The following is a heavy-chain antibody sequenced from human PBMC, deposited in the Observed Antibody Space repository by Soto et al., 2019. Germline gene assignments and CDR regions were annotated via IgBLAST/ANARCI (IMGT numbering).Heavy chain of an antibody. CDR3: SRDDSDWFFN. CDR2: IGSKGETYAT. V-gene: IGHV3-73*01. Sequence: WRSLRLSCAAAGFTFGAPALQCVLQASGKGLEWLGRIGSKGETYATTYAASVKGRFTISRDDSKKTAYLQMNSLESEDTAVYYCSRDDSDWFFNWGRGTLVTVSS. CDR1: GFTFGAPA. D-gene: IGHD3-9*01. J-gene: IGHJ4*02.